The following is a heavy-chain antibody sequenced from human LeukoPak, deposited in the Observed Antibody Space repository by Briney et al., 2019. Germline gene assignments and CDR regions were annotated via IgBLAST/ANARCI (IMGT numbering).Heavy chain of an antibody. J-gene: IGHJ4*02. CDR2: IYPGDSDT. CDR3: ARHLAWFGELYYFDF. CDR1: GYSFTSYW. Sequence: HGESLKISCKGSGYSFTSYWIGWVLQMPGKGLGWMGVIYPGDSDTRYSQSFQGQVAISADKSISTAYLQWSSLKASDTAMYYCARHLAWFGELYYFDFWGQGTLVAVSS. V-gene: IGHV5-51*01. D-gene: IGHD3-10*01.